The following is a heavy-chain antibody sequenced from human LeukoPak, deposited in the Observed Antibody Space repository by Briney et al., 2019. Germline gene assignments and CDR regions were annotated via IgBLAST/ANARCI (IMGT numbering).Heavy chain of an antibody. J-gene: IGHJ4*02. Sequence: GGSLRLSCAASGFTFSSYGMHWVRQAPGKGLEWVAFIRYDGSNKYYADSVKGRFTISRDNSKNTLYLQMNSLRAEDTAVYYCAKEHKQQLASYYFDYWGQGTLVTVSS. CDR3: AKEHKQQLASYYFDY. V-gene: IGHV3-30*02. CDR2: IRYDGSNK. CDR1: GFTFSSYG. D-gene: IGHD6-13*01.